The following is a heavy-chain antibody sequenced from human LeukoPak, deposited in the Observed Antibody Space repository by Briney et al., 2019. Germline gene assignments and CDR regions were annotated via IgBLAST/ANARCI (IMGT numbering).Heavy chain of an antibody. J-gene: IGHJ4*02. CDR2: MNANSGKT. V-gene: IGHV1-8*01. CDR3: TRGSSGRRDN. CDR1: GYTFTSSD. D-gene: IGHD6-19*01. Sequence: ASVKISCKAFGYTFTSSDINWGRQATGDRLEWMGWMNANSGKTGYGQSFQGRITMTRDISIGTAYMELSNLTSEDTAIYYCTRGSSGRRDNWGQGTLVTVSA.